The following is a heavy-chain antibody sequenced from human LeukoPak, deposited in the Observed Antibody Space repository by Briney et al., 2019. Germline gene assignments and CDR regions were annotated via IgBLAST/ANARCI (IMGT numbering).Heavy chain of an antibody. CDR2: ISSSSSYI. V-gene: IGHV3-21*01. CDR3: ARVGYDSSGYLDD. Sequence: GGSLILFCAASGFTFSSYSMNWVRQAPGKGLEWVLSISSSSSYIYYADSVKGRFTISRDNAKNSLYLQMNSLRAEDTAVYYCARVGYDSSGYLDDWGQGTLVTVSS. CDR1: GFTFSSYS. J-gene: IGHJ4*02. D-gene: IGHD3-22*01.